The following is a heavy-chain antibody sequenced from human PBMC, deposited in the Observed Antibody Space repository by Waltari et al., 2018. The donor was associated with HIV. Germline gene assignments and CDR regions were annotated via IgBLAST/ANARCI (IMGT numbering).Heavy chain of an antibody. V-gene: IGHV4-4*02. CDR1: GGSSRPGNG. D-gene: IGHD2-15*01. CDR2: IYHSGST. CDR3: ARSRVVVAATPINWFDP. Sequence: QVQLQESGQGLVKPSGTLPITCAATGGSSRPGNGWSWVRQPPGKGLEWVGEIYHSGSTNYNPSLKSRVTISVDKSKNQFSLKLSSVTAADTAVYYCARSRVVVAATPINWFDPWGQGTLVTVSS. J-gene: IGHJ5*02.